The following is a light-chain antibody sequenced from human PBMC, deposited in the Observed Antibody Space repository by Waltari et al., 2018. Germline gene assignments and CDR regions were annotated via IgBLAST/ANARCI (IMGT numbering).Light chain of an antibody. J-gene: IGKJ1*01. Sequence: EIMLTQSPGTLSLSPGERATLSCKASQSISKYLAWYQQKPGQAPRLLIYHASSRATGIPDRFSGSGSETDFSLTISRLEPEDFAVYYCQDYVRLPATFGQGTNVEIK. CDR2: HAS. CDR1: QSISKY. CDR3: QDYVRLPAT. V-gene: IGKV3-20*01.